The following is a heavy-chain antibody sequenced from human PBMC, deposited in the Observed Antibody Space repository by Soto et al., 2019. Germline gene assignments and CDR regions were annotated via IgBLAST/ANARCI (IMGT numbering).Heavy chain of an antibody. D-gene: IGHD5-18*01. V-gene: IGHV4-59*08. CDR2: IYYSGST. J-gene: IGHJ4*02. Sequence: PSETLSLTCTVSGGSISSYYWSLIRQPPGKGLEWIGYIYYSGSTNYNPSLKSRVTISVDTSKNQFSLKLSSVTAADTPVYYCARRYRYFIEYWGQGTLVTVSS. CDR1: GGSISSYY. CDR3: ARRYRYFIEY.